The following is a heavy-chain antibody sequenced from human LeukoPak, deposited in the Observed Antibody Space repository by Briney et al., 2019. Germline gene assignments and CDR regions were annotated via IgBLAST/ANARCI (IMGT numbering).Heavy chain of an antibody. CDR2: IYHSGST. CDR3: ARVPGITGTNWFDP. Sequence: SETLSLTCTVSGYSISSGYYWGWIRQPPGKGLEWIGSIYHSGSTYYNPSLKSRVTISVDTSKSQFSLKLSSVTAADTAVYYCARVPGITGTNWFDPWGQGTLVTVSS. D-gene: IGHD1-20*01. J-gene: IGHJ5*02. CDR1: GYSISSGYY. V-gene: IGHV4-38-2*02.